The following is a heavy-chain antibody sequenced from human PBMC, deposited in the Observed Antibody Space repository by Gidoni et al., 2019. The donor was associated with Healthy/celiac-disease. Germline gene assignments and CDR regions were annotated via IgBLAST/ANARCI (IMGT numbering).Heavy chain of an antibody. Sequence: QVQLQESGPGLVKPSETLSLPCTVPGGSISSYYWSWIRQPPGKGLEWIGYIYYSGSTNYNPSLKSRVTISVDTSKNQFSLKLSSVTAADTAVYYCASGNYYDSSGYYSNWGQGTLVTVSS. CDR3: ASGNYYDSSGYYSN. J-gene: IGHJ4*02. CDR1: GGSISSYY. CDR2: IYYSGST. V-gene: IGHV4-59*01. D-gene: IGHD3-22*01.